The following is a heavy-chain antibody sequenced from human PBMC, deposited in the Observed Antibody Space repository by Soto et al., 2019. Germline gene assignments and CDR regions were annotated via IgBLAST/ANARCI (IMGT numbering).Heavy chain of an antibody. Sequence: EVQLLESGGGLVQPGGSLRLSCAASGFTFSSYAMSWVRQAPGKGLEWVSAISGSGGSTYYADSVKGRFTISRDNSKNTLYLQMNSLRAEDTAVYYCAKDLVGIVVVVADYMDVWGKGTTVRLL. CDR2: ISGSGGST. J-gene: IGHJ6*03. CDR1: GFTFSSYA. V-gene: IGHV3-23*01. CDR3: AKDLVGIVVVVADYMDV. D-gene: IGHD2-15*01.